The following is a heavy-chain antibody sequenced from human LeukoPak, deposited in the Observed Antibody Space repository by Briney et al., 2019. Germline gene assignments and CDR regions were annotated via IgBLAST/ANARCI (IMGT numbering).Heavy chain of an antibody. D-gene: IGHD2-21*01. V-gene: IGHV4-4*07. CDR3: VRDLTYCGGDCYSDWFDP. CDR2: IYTTGNP. Sequence: SEXXXLTCTVSGGFIRSYYWSWIRQPAGXXLXXIGXIYTTGNPNYNPSLKSRATMSVDTSKNQFLLKLSSVTAADTAVYYCVRDLTYCGGDCYSDWFDPWGQGTLVTVSS. CDR1: GGFIRSYY. J-gene: IGHJ5*02.